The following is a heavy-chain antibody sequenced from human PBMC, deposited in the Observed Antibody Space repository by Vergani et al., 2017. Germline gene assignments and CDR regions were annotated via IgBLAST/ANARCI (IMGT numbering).Heavy chain of an antibody. CDR1: GGTFSSYT. V-gene: IGHV1-69*02. J-gene: IGHJ4*02. CDR3: ARDKGQSSSFHGGFGY. Sequence: QVQLVQSGAEVKKPGSSVKVSCKASGGTFSSYTISWVRQAPGQGLEWMGRIIPILGIANYAQKFQSRVTITADKSTSTAYMELSSLRSEDTAVYYCARDKGQSSSFHGGFGYWGQGTLVTVSS. CDR2: IIPILGIA. D-gene: IGHD6-13*01.